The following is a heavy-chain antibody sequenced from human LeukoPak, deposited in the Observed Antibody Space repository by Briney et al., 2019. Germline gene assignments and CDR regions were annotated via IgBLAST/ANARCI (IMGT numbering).Heavy chain of an antibody. CDR2: IHYSGST. CDR1: GGSISTYF. J-gene: IGHJ3*02. Sequence: SETLSLTCTVSGGSISTYFWSWIRQPPGKGLEWIGYIHYSGSTNYNPSLKSRVTISVDTSKNQFSLKLSSVTAADTAVYYCARDQTSKGDAFDIWGQGTMVTVSS. V-gene: IGHV4-59*01. CDR3: ARDQTSKGDAFDI.